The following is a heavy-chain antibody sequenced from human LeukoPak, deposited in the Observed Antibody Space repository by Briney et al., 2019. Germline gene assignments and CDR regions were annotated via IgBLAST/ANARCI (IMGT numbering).Heavy chain of an antibody. D-gene: IGHD6-13*01. CDR1: GFTFSSDG. CDR2: IWYDESNK. J-gene: IGHJ4*02. Sequence: GGSLRLSCAASGFTFSSDGMHWVRQAPGKGLEWVAIIWYDESNKYYADSVKGRFTISRDNSKNTLYLQMNSLRAEDTAVYYCASGSSSWYWRFDYWGQGTLVTVSS. CDR3: ASGSSSWYWRFDY. V-gene: IGHV3-33*01.